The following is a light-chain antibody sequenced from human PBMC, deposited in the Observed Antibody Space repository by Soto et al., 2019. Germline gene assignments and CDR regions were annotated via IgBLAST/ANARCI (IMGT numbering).Light chain of an antibody. CDR2: GVT. Sequence: QSALTQPRSVSGSPGQSVTISCTGTSSDVGGYDYVSWYQQHPGKAPKLMIYGVTKRPSGVTDRFSGSKSGNTASLTISGRQAEDEANYYCCSYAGSYTHVVFGGGTKLTVL. CDR3: CSYAGSYTHVV. CDR1: SSDVGGYDY. J-gene: IGLJ2*01. V-gene: IGLV2-11*01.